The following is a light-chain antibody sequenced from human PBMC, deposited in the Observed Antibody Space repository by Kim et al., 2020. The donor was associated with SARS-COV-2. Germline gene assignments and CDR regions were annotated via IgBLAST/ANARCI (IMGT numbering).Light chain of an antibody. Sequence: QSSGYSNYKVDWYQQRPGKGPRFVMRVGTGGIVGSKGDGIPDRFSVLGSGLNRYLTIKNIQEEDESDYHCGADHGSGSNFVSHWVFGGGTKLTVL. J-gene: IGLJ3*02. V-gene: IGLV9-49*01. CDR3: GADHGSGSNFVSHWV. CDR1: SGYSNYK. CDR2: VGTGGIVG.